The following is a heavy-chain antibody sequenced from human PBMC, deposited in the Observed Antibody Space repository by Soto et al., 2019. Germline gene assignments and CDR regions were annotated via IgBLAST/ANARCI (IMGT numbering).Heavy chain of an antibody. CDR3: AADPSDSGSYFAAFDI. V-gene: IGHV1-58*01. CDR2: IVVGSGNT. Sequence: QMQLVQSGPEVKKPGTSVKVSCKASGFTFTSSAVQWVRQARGQRLEWIGWIVVGSGNTNYAQKFQERVTITRDMSTSTAYMELSSLRSEDTAVYYCAADPSDSGSYFAAFDIWGQGTMVTVSS. J-gene: IGHJ3*02. CDR1: GFTFTSSA. D-gene: IGHD1-26*01.